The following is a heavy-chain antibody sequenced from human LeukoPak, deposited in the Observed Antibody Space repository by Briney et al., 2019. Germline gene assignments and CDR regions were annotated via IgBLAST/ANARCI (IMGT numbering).Heavy chain of an antibody. V-gene: IGHV3-48*01. J-gene: IGHJ4*02. CDR1: GFTFSSYS. CDR3: AVTGSGSYYYPSGY. D-gene: IGHD1-26*01. Sequence: GGSLRLSCAASGFTFSSYSMNWVRQAPGKGLEWVSYISSSSSTVYYADSVKGRFTISRDNAKNSLYLQMNSLRAEDTAVYYCAVTGSGSYYYPSGYWGQGTLVTVSS. CDR2: ISSSSSTV.